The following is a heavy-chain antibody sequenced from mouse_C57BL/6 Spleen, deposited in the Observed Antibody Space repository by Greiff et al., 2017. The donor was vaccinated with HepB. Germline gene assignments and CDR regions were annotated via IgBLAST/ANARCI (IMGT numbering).Heavy chain of an antibody. Sequence: QVQLQQPGAELVKPGASVKISCKASGYAFSSYWMNWVKQRPGKGLEWIGQIYPGDGDTNYNGKFKGKATLTADKSSSTAYMQLSSLTSEDSAVYFCAREVPNYDYGRYYFDYWGQGTTLTVSS. CDR3: AREVPNYDYGRYYFDY. V-gene: IGHV1-80*01. CDR2: IYPGDGDT. D-gene: IGHD2-4*01. CDR1: GYAFSSYW. J-gene: IGHJ2*01.